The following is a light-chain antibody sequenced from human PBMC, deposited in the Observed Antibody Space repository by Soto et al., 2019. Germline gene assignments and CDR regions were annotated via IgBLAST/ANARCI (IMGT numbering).Light chain of an antibody. CDR1: SSNIGAGFD. J-gene: IGLJ2*01. CDR3: QSYDSSLFVV. Sequence: QPVLTQPPSVSGAPGQSVTISCTGSSSNIGAGFDVHWYQQLPGTAPKFLIYGNHNRPSGVPDRFSGSKSGTSASLVITGLLGEDEGDYYCQSYDSSLFVVFGGGTKLTVL. CDR2: GNH. V-gene: IGLV1-40*01.